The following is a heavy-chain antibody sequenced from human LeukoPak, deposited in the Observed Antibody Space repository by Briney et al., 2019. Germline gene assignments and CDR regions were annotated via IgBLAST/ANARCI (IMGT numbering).Heavy chain of an antibody. D-gene: IGHD6-13*01. V-gene: IGHV4-39*01. CDR1: GDSVSSSSYS. CDR2: IYYSGNT. CDR3: ATLTGSTDY. J-gene: IGHJ4*02. Sequence: SETLSLTCSVSGDSVSSSSYSWGWIRQAPGRGLEWIGNIYYSGNTDSNPSLKSRVTILVDTSKNEFSLKLSSVTAGDTALYYCATLTGSTDYWGQGTLVTVSS.